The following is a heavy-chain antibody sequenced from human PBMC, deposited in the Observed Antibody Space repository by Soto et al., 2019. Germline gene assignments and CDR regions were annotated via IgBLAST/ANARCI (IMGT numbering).Heavy chain of an antibody. V-gene: IGHV3-21*01. CDR2: ISSSSSYI. Sequence: GGSLRLSCAASGFTFSSYSMNWVRQAPGKGLEWVSSISSSSSYIYYADSVKGRFTISRDNAKNSLYLQMNSLRAEDTAVYYCARDSPLRYGDGTDYWGQGTLVTVSS. J-gene: IGHJ4*02. CDR3: ARDSPLRYGDGTDY. CDR1: GFTFSSYS. D-gene: IGHD4-17*01.